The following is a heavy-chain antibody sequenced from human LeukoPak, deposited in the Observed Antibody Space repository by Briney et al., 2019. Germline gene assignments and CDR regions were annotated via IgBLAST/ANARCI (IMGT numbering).Heavy chain of an antibody. CDR2: ISQSGST. CDR1: GYFISSGYE. D-gene: IGHD4-11*01. Sequence: SETLSLTCTVSGYFISSGYEWGWIRQPPGKRLEWIGSISQSGSTYDNPSLKSRVTMSVDTARNQFSLKLTSVTAADTAVYYCVRSEIDDYSRYWGRGTLVTVSS. J-gene: IGHJ4*02. V-gene: IGHV4-38-2*02. CDR3: VRSEIDDYSRY.